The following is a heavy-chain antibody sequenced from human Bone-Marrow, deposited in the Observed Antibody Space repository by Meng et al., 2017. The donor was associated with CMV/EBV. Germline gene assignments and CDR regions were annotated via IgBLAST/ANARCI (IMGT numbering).Heavy chain of an antibody. CDR3: ASGALRYCSSTSCHYYYYGMDV. CDR1: GGSFSDYY. J-gene: IGHJ6*02. D-gene: IGHD2-2*01. Sequence: SETLSLTCVVYGGSFSDYYWTWIRQPPGKGLEWIGEINHSGGTNYNPSLKSRVTISIDTSKSQFSLNLSSVTAADTAVYYCASGALRYCSSTSCHYYYYGMDVWGQGTTVTVSS. V-gene: IGHV4-34*01. CDR2: INHSGGT.